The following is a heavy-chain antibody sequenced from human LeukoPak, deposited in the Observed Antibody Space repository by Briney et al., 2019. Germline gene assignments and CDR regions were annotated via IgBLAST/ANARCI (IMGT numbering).Heavy chain of an antibody. CDR1: GGSISSSSYY. CDR2: IYYSGST. J-gene: IGHJ5*02. CDR3: ASLIDYYDSSGYLNWFDP. Sequence: SETLSLTCTVPGGSISSSSYYWGWIRQPPGKGLEWIGSIYYSGSTYYNPSLKSRVTISVDTPKNQFSLKLSSVTAADTAVYYCASLIDYYDSSGYLNWFDPWGQGTLVTVSS. D-gene: IGHD3-22*01. V-gene: IGHV4-39*01.